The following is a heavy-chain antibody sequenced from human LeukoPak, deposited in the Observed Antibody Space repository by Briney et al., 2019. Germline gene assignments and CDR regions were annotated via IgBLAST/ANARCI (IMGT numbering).Heavy chain of an antibody. V-gene: IGHV3-30-3*01. CDR1: GFTFSSYS. Sequence: GGSLRLSCAASGFTFSSYSMHWVRQAPGKGLEWVAVISYDAIHKYYADSVKGRFTISRDNSKNTLYLQINSLRAEDTAVYFCARGRRNTAMVYFFDYWGQGTLVTVSS. CDR3: ARGRRNTAMVYFFDY. D-gene: IGHD5-18*01. CDR2: ISYDAIHK. J-gene: IGHJ4*02.